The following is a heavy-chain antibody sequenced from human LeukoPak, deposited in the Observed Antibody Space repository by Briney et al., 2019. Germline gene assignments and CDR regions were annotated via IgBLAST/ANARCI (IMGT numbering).Heavy chain of an antibody. CDR1: GGSISSYY. CDR2: IYTSGST. Sequence: SETLSLTCTVSGGSISSYYWSWIRQPAGKGLEWIGRIYTSGSTNYNPSLKSRVTMSVDTSKNQFSLKLSSVTAADTAVYYCARAPRSSRDLPFDYWGQGTLVTVSS. D-gene: IGHD6-6*01. V-gene: IGHV4-4*07. J-gene: IGHJ4*02. CDR3: ARAPRSSRDLPFDY.